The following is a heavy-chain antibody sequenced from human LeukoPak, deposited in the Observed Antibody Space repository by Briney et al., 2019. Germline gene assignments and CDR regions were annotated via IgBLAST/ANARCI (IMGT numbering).Heavy chain of an antibody. Sequence: GGSLRLSCAASGFTFSSYGMHWVRQAPGKGLEWVAVIWYDGSNKYYVDSVKGRFTISRDNSKNTLYLQMNSLRAEDTAVYYCARDRLPRGTGWFDPWGQGTLVTVSS. D-gene: IGHD1-1*01. CDR2: IWYDGSNK. CDR1: GFTFSSYG. J-gene: IGHJ5*02. CDR3: ARDRLPRGTGWFDP. V-gene: IGHV3-33*01.